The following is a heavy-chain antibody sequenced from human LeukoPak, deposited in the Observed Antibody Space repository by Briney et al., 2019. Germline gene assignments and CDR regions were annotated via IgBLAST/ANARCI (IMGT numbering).Heavy chain of an antibody. V-gene: IGHV1-8*01. J-gene: IGHJ6*02. CDR1: GYTFTSYD. Sequence: GASVKVSCKASGYTFTSYDINWVRQATGQGLEWMGWMNPNSGNTGYAQKFQGRVTMTRNTSISTAYMELSSLRSEDTAVYYCARETSSSWYVYYYGMGVWGQGTTVTVSS. CDR2: MNPNSGNT. CDR3: ARETSSSWYVYYYGMGV. D-gene: IGHD6-13*01.